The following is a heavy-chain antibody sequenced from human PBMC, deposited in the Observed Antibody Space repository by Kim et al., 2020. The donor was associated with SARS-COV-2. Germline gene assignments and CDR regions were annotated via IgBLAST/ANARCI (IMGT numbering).Heavy chain of an antibody. D-gene: IGHD2-15*01. Sequence: ASVKVSCKASGYTFIRYHMHWIRQAPGQGLEWMGAILPSGGTTIDPQKFQDRVTVTRDTSTSTVYMELSSLGSDDTAVYYCARELGSTYYFDFWGQGTPVTVSS. CDR1: GYTFIRYH. J-gene: IGHJ4*02. V-gene: IGHV1-46*01. CDR2: ILPSGGTT. CDR3: ARELGSTYYFDF.